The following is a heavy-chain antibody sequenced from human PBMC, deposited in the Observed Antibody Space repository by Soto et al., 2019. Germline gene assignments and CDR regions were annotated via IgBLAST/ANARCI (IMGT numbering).Heavy chain of an antibody. CDR3: ARDRLMATAGTARHYFGLDV. J-gene: IGHJ6*02. V-gene: IGHV4-31*11. Sequence: SETLSLTCDVSGGSITTSVLWTWVRQNPRKGLEWIGNIYYSGNTYYNPSLKSRLTISVDTSKNQFSLNLSSVTAADTAVYYCARDRLMATAGTARHYFGLDVWGQGTTVTVSS. D-gene: IGHD5-18*01. CDR2: IYYSGNT. CDR1: GGSITTSVL.